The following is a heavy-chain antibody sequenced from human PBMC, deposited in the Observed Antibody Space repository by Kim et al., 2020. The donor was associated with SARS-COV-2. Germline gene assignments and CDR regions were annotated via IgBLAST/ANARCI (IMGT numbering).Heavy chain of an antibody. V-gene: IGHV3-30-3*01. D-gene: IGHD5-12*01. CDR3: ARGGAMQWLRFGKVDAFDI. Sequence: GGSLRLSCAASGFTFSSYAMHWVRQAPGKGLEWVAVISYDGSNKYYADSVKGRFTISRDNSKNTLYLQMNSLRAEDTAVYYCARGGAMQWLRFGKVDAFDICGQGTMGTVSS. J-gene: IGHJ3*02. CDR2: ISYDGSNK. CDR1: GFTFSSYA.